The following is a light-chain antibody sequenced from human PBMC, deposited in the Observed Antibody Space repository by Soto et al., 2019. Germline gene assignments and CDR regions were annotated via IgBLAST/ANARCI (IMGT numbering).Light chain of an antibody. Sequence: QSALTQPRLVSGSPGQSVTISRSGTSSDVGGSKYVSWYQQHPGKAPKLMIYDVTKRPSGVPDRFSGSKSGNTASLTISGLQAEDEADYYCCSYAGSYTVMFDGGTKLTVL. CDR1: SSDVGGSKY. CDR2: DVT. J-gene: IGLJ3*02. V-gene: IGLV2-11*01. CDR3: CSYAGSYTVM.